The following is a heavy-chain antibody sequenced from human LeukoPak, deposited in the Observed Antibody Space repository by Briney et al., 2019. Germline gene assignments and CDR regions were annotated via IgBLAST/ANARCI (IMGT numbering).Heavy chain of an antibody. D-gene: IGHD1-26*01. V-gene: IGHV3-23*01. CDR3: AKVCSGSYYAFDI. CDR2: ISGSGGST. Sequence: SGGSLRLSCAASGFTFSSYAMSWVRQAPGKGLEWVSAISGSGGSTYYADSVKGRFTISRDNSRNTLYLQMNSLRAEDTAVYYCAKVCSGSYYAFDIWGQRTMVTVSS. J-gene: IGHJ3*02. CDR1: GFTFSSYA.